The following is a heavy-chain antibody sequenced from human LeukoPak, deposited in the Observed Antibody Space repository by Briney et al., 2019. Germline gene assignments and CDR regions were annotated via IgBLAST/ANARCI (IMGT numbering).Heavy chain of an antibody. CDR1: GYTFTDYY. CDR2: INTSVGST. J-gene: IGHJ4*02. D-gene: IGHD6-19*01. Sequence: ASVKVSCKASGYTFTDYYMHWVRQAPGQGLEWMGLINTSVGSTSYAQKFQGRITMTRDTSASTVYMELSSLRSEDTAVYYCARPLQYSSGWYWGRGSLVTVSS. V-gene: IGHV1-46*01. CDR3: ARPLQYSSGWY.